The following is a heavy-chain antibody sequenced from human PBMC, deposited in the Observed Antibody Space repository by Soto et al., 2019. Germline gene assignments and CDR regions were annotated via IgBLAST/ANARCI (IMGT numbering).Heavy chain of an antibody. CDR3: ARDLVPEYYGSGSYLPSFYFDY. Sequence: SETLSLTCAVSGGSISSSNWWSWVRQPPGKGLEWIGEIYHSGSTNYNPSLKSRVTISVDKSKNQFSLKLSSVTAADTAVYYCARDLVPEYYGSGSYLPSFYFDYWGQGTLVTVSS. CDR1: GGSISSSNW. J-gene: IGHJ4*02. V-gene: IGHV4-4*02. CDR2: IYHSGST. D-gene: IGHD3-10*01.